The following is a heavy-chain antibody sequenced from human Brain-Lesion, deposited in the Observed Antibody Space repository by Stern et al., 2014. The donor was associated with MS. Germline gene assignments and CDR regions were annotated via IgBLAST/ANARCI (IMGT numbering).Heavy chain of an antibody. Sequence: QVQLVQSGAEVKKPGASVKVSCKVSGYTLTELSMHWVRQAPSKGLERMGGFDPEDGETIYAQKFQGRVTMTEDTSTDTAYMELSSLRSEDTAVYYCATRSPGAGGNYYRHFDYWGQGTLVTVSS. CDR1: GYTLTELS. D-gene: IGHD1-26*01. CDR2: FDPEDGET. V-gene: IGHV1-24*01. J-gene: IGHJ4*02. CDR3: ATRSPGAGGNYYRHFDY.